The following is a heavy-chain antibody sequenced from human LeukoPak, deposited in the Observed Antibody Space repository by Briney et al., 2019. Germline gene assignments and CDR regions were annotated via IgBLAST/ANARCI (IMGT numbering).Heavy chain of an antibody. V-gene: IGHV1-69*13. D-gene: IGHD2-2*01. J-gene: IGHJ5*02. Sequence: ASVKVSCKASGGTFSSYAISWVRQAPGQGLEWMGGIIPIFGTANYAQKFQGRVTITADESTSTAYMELSSLRSEDTAVYYCARGGGISVPAATVEYWFDPWGQGTLVTVSS. CDR3: ARGGGISVPAATVEYWFDP. CDR2: IIPIFGTA. CDR1: GGTFSSYA.